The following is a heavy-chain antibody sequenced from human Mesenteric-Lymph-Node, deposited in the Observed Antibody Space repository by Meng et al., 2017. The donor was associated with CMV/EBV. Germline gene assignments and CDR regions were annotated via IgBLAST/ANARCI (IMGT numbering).Heavy chain of an antibody. CDR3: AAEAVPAATIDY. CDR2: ISYDGSNK. V-gene: IGHV3-30*04. D-gene: IGHD2-2*01. J-gene: IGHJ4*02. Sequence: GGSLRLSCAASGFTFSSYAMHWVRQAPGKGLEWVAVISYDGSNKYYADSVKGRFTISRDNSKNTLYLQMNSLRAEDTAVYYCAAEAVPAATIDYWGQGTLVTVSS. CDR1: GFTFSSYA.